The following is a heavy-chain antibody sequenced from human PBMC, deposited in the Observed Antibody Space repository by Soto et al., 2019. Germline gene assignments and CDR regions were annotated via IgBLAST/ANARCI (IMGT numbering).Heavy chain of an antibody. CDR1: GYTFSSYG. CDR2: ISDYNGNT. Sequence: GASVHVSCKTSGYTFSSYGVSWVRPAPGQGLEWMGWISDYNGNTNYAQNLQGRVTMTTDRSTITSYMELRSLTSDYTAVYYCARVGDAINYFDYWGQGTQVTVSS. V-gene: IGHV1-18*01. J-gene: IGHJ4*02. CDR3: ARVGDAINYFDY. D-gene: IGHD2-8*01.